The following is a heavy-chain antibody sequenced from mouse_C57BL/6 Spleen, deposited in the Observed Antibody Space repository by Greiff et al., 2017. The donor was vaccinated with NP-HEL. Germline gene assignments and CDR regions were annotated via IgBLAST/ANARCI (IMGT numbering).Heavy chain of an antibody. J-gene: IGHJ4*01. CDR3: ARIPITTVGHYYAMDY. Sequence: ESGPGILQPSQTLSLTCSFSGFSLSTFGMGVGWIRQPSGKGLEWLAHIWWDDAKYYNPALKSRLTISKDTSKNQVFLKIANVDTADTATYYCARIPITTVGHYYAMDYWGQGTSVTVSS. V-gene: IGHV8-8*01. CDR2: IWWDDAK. D-gene: IGHD1-1*01. CDR1: GFSLSTFGMG.